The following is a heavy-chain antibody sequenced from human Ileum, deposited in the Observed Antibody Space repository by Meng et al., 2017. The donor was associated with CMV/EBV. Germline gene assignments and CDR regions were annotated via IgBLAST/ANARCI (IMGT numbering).Heavy chain of an antibody. V-gene: IGHV3-15*01. CDR1: GFTFTDAW. Sequence: ASGFTFTDAWMSWVRQAPGKGLRWVGRVKGNTDGGTTDYAAPVEGRFTISRDDSKNTLYLQMNSLKTEDTAVYYCTAGVRIPAAHDYWGQGTLVTVSS. CDR2: VKGNTDGGTT. CDR3: TAGVRIPAAHDY. J-gene: IGHJ4*02. D-gene: IGHD2-2*01.